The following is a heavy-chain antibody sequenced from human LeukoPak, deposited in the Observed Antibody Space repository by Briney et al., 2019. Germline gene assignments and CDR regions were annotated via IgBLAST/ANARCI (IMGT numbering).Heavy chain of an antibody. CDR3: AGYDHSNYLAY. CDR2: IHANGDT. D-gene: IGHD4-11*01. Sequence: GSLRLSCAASGFSFSSYSMNWVRQAPGKGLEWIGYIHANGDTNYNPSLNRRVTMSLDSSRRRLSLNLSSLTAADTAVYFCAGYDHSNYLAYWGQGILVTVSS. J-gene: IGHJ4*02. CDR1: GFSFSSYS. V-gene: IGHV4-4*08.